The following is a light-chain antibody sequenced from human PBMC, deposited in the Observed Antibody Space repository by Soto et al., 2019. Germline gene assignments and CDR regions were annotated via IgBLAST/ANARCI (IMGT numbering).Light chain of an antibody. CDR1: QSVSSSY. V-gene: IGKV3-20*01. Sequence: EIVLTQSPGTLSLSPGEXATLSCRASQSVSSSYLAWYQQKPGQAPRLLIYGASSRATGIPDRFSGSGSGTDFTLTISRLEPEDFAVYYCQQYGSSPPYTCGQGTKV. CDR2: GAS. CDR3: QQYGSSPPYT. J-gene: IGKJ2*01.